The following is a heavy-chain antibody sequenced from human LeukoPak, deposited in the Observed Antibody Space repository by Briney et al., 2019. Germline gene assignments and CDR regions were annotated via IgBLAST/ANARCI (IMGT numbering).Heavy chain of an antibody. CDR1: GYPFTGYY. J-gene: IGHJ4*02. D-gene: IGHD3-10*01. V-gene: IGHV1-2*06. Sequence: ASVKVSFKASGYPFTGYYMHWVRQAPGQGLEWMGRINPNSGGTNYAQKFQGRVTMTRDTSISTAYMELSRLRSDDTAVYYCAREETSGGFDYWGQGTLVTVSS. CDR3: AREETSGGFDY. CDR2: INPNSGGT.